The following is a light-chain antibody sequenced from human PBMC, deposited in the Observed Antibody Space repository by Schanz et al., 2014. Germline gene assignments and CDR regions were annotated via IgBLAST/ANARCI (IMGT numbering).Light chain of an antibody. CDR3: SSYGGSNNFVV. CDR2: EGS. J-gene: IGLJ2*01. V-gene: IGLV2-23*01. Sequence: QSALTQPASVSGSPGQSITISCTGTSSDVGSYNLVSWYQQHPGKAPKLMIYEGSKRPSGVSNRISGSKSGNTASLTISGVQAEDEADYYCSSYGGSNNFVVFGGGTKLTVL. CDR1: SSDVGSYNL.